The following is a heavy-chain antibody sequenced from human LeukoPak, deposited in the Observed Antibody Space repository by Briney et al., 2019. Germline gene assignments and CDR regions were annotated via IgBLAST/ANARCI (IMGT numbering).Heavy chain of an antibody. V-gene: IGHV4-59*01. CDR1: GASISRYF. CDR2: IYDSGSS. Sequence: PSETLSLTRAVSGASISRYFWSWIRQPPGKGLEWIGYIYDSGSSKYNPSLESRVTISLDTSKNQFSLKLTFVTAADTAVYYCARVPDTTMVYLDYWGQGTLVTVSS. CDR3: ARVPDTTMVYLDY. J-gene: IGHJ4*02. D-gene: IGHD5-18*01.